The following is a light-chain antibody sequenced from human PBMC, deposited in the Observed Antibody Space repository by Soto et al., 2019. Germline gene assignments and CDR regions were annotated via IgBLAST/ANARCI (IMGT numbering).Light chain of an antibody. Sequence: EIVMTQSPATLSVSPGERATLSCRASQSVSSNLAWYQQKPGQAPRLLIYGASTRATGIPARFSGSGSGTEFTLTISSLRSEDVAVYYCQQYNTWPPHTFGQGTKLEIK. V-gene: IGKV3D-15*01. CDR3: QQYNTWPPHT. J-gene: IGKJ2*01. CDR1: QSVSSN. CDR2: GAS.